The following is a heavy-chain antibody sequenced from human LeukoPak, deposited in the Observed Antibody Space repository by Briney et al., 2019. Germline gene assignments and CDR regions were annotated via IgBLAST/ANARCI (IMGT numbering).Heavy chain of an antibody. Sequence: PSETLSLTCTVSGGSSSSYYWSWIRQPAGRGLEWIGRIYTSGSTNHNPSLKSRVTMSVDTSKNQFSLKLSSVTAADTAVYYCARAFWSGGSWFDPWGQGTLVTVSS. V-gene: IGHV4-4*07. CDR3: ARAFWSGGSWFDP. CDR1: GGSSSSYY. D-gene: IGHD3-3*01. J-gene: IGHJ5*02. CDR2: IYTSGST.